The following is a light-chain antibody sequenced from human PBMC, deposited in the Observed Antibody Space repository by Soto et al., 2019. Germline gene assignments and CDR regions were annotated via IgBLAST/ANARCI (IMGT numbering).Light chain of an antibody. V-gene: IGKV3-15*01. J-gene: IGKJ2*01. CDR1: QSVSSN. Sequence: EIVMTQSPATLSVSPGERATLSCRASQSVSSNLAWYQQKPGQAPRLLIYGASTRATGIPARFSGSESGTEFTLTISSLQSEDFAVYYCQQYNNWPPSSFTFGQGTKLEIK. CDR2: GAS. CDR3: QQYNNWPPSSFT.